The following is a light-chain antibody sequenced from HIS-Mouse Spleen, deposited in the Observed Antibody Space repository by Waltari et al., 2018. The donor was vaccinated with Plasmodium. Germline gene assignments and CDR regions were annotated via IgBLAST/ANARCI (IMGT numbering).Light chain of an antibody. CDR2: AAS. J-gene: IGKJ4*01. CDR1: QGIRSY. V-gene: IGKV1-8*01. Sequence: AIRMTQSPSSFSASTGDSVTITCRASQGIRSYLAWYPHKPGKAPKLLIYAASTLQSGVPSRFSGSGSGTDFTLTISCLQSEDFATYYCQQYYSYPLTFGGGTKVEIK. CDR3: QQYYSYPLT.